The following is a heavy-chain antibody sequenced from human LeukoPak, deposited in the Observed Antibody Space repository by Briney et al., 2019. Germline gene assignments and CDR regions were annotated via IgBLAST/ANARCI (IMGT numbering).Heavy chain of an antibody. CDR1: GYTFTSYG. J-gene: IGHJ4*02. V-gene: IGHV1-2*02. CDR3: ARDPSYGDYTFDY. D-gene: IGHD4-17*01. Sequence: ASVKVSCKASGYTFTSYGISWVRQAPGQGLEWMGWINPNSGGTNYAQKFQGRVTMTRDTSISTAYMELSRLRSDDTAVYYCARDPSYGDYTFDYWGQGTLVTVSS. CDR2: INPNSGGT.